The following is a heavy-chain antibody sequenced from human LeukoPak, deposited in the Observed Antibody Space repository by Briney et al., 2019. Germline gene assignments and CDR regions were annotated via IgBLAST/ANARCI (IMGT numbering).Heavy chain of an antibody. CDR1: GGSISDSNF. V-gene: IGHV4-4*02. Sequence: SETLSLTCAVSGGSISDSNFWSWVRQPQGKGLEWIGEIYHSGITNYNPSLKSRVTISVDKSKNQFSVNLNSVTAADTAVYYCAKHFYYALDVWGQGTTVTVSS. CDR3: AKHFYYALDV. CDR2: IYHSGIT. J-gene: IGHJ6*02.